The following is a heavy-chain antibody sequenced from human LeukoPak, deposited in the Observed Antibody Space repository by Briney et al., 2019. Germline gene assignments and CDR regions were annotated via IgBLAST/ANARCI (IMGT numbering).Heavy chain of an antibody. J-gene: IGHJ4*02. D-gene: IGHD3-22*01. V-gene: IGHV3-48*01. Sequence: PGGSLRLSCAASGFTFSSYSMNWVRQAPGKGLEWVSYISSSSSTIYYADSVKGRFTISRDNSKNTLYVQINSLRAEDTAVYYCAKDPTDFDSSGQTYFDYWGQGTLVTVSS. CDR3: AKDPTDFDSSGQTYFDY. CDR2: ISSSSSTI. CDR1: GFTFSSYS.